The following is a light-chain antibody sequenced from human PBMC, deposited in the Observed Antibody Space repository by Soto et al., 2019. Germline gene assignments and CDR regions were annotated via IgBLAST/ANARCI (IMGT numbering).Light chain of an antibody. Sequence: EIVLTQSPGTLSLSPGERATLSCRASQSGSSSYLAWYQQKPGQAPRLLIYGASSRATGIPDRFSGSESGTDFTLTISRLEPDDFAVYYCPQYGSSPYTFGQGTKLEIK. CDR2: GAS. CDR3: PQYGSSPYT. V-gene: IGKV3-20*01. J-gene: IGKJ2*01. CDR1: QSGSSSY.